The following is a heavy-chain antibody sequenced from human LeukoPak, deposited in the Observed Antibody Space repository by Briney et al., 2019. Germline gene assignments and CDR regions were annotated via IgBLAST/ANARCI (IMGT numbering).Heavy chain of an antibody. CDR2: INPNSGGT. CDR3: ARGSRGYSGYYSY. J-gene: IGHJ4*02. V-gene: IGHV1-2*02. D-gene: IGHD5-12*01. CDR1: GYTFTGYY. Sequence: ASVKVSCKASGYTFTGYYMHWVRQAPGQGREWMGWINPNSGGTNYAQKFQGRVTMTGDTSISTAYMELSRLRSDDTAVYYCARGSRGYSGYYSYWGQGTLVTVSS.